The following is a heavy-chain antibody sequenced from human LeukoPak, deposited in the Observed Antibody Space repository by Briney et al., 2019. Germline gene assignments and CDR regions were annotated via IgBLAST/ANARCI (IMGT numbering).Heavy chain of an antibody. CDR1: GFTFSSCG. Sequence: PGGSLRLSCAASGFTFSSCGMHWVRQSPAKGLEWVAYIRYDGSDKYYIDSVKGRFTIARDNPKETLYLQMTSLSHDDTAVYFCVKDVGVGASYFDNWGQGTLVADSS. CDR3: VKDVGVGASYFDN. V-gene: IGHV3-30*02. J-gene: IGHJ4*02. CDR2: IRYDGSDK. D-gene: IGHD1-26*01.